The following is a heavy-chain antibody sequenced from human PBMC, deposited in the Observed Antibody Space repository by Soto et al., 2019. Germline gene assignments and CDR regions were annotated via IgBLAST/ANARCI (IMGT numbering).Heavy chain of an antibody. CDR2: TSYDGSNK. CDR1: GFTFRSYV. CDR3: ARWGTTGGLDD. J-gene: IGHJ4*02. D-gene: IGHD3-16*01. V-gene: IGHV3-30*19. Sequence: QVQLVESGGGVVQPGTSLRLSCVGSGFTFRSYVIHWVRQATGKGLEWVELTSYDGSNKYYDDSVKGRFTISRDNSRNTVDLHMDSQRVEDTAHYYCARWGTTGGLDDWGQGTLVSVSS.